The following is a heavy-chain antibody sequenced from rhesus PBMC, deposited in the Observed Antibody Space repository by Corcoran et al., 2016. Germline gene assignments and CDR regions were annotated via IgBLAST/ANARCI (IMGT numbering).Heavy chain of an antibody. V-gene: IGHV4-99*01. J-gene: IGHJ4*01. Sequence: QVQLQESGPGLVKPSETLSLTCTVSGYSISSGYYWGWIRQPPGKGLEYFGYISGSIGSTYYNPSLKSRVTISKDTSNNQFSLKLSSVTAADTAVYYCARLNWGDLYFDYWGQGVLVTVSS. CDR2: ISGSIGST. CDR1: GYSISSGYY. D-gene: IGHD3-34*01. CDR3: ARLNWGDLYFDY.